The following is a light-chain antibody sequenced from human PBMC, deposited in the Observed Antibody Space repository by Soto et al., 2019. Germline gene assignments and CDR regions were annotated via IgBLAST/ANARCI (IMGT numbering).Light chain of an antibody. V-gene: IGKV1-6*01. Sequence: AIQMTQFPSSLSASVRDRVTVTCRASQDIRNDLGWYQQKPGKAPKLLIYAASSLQSGVPSRFSGSGSGTQLTLTISSLQPDDFATYYCQQYDSYSRTFGQGTKVDIK. CDR2: AAS. J-gene: IGKJ1*01. CDR3: QQYDSYSRT. CDR1: QDIRND.